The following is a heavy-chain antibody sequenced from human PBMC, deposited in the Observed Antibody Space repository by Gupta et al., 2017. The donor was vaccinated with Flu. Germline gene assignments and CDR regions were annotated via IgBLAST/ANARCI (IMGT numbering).Heavy chain of an antibody. J-gene: IGHJ5*02. CDR2: INHSGST. V-gene: IGHV4-34*01. D-gene: IGHD3-10*01. CDR3: ARANRRLTMVRGVIWFDP. Sequence: WSWIRQPPGKGLEWIGEINHSGSTNYNPSLKSRVTISVDTSKNQFSLKLSSVTAADTAVHYCARANRRLTMVRGVIWFDPWGQGTLVTVSS.